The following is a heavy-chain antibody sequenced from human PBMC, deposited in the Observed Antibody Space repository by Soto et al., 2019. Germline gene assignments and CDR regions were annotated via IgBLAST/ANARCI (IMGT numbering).Heavy chain of an antibody. CDR3: ARDQDYYDTSGQGY. CDR1: GYTFTSYA. Sequence: ASVKVSCKASGYTFTSYAMHWVRQAPGQRLEWMGWINAGNGNTKYSQKFQGRVTITRDTSASTAYMELSSLRSEDTAVYYCARDQDYYDTSGQGYWGEGTMVXV. CDR2: INAGNGNT. D-gene: IGHD3-22*01. J-gene: IGHJ4*02. V-gene: IGHV1-3*01.